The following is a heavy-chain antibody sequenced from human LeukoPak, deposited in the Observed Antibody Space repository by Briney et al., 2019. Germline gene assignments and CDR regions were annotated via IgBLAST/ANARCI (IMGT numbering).Heavy chain of an antibody. CDR2: INPNSGGT. V-gene: IGHV1-2*02. Sequence: ASVKVSCRASGYTFTGYYMHWLRQAPGQGLEWMGWINPNSGGTNYAQKFQGRVTMTRDTSISTAYMELSRLRSDDTAVYYCARAEGYCSSTSCYAWYFQHWGQGTLVTVSS. CDR3: ARAEGYCSSTSCYAWYFQH. D-gene: IGHD2-2*01. CDR1: GYTFTGYY. J-gene: IGHJ1*01.